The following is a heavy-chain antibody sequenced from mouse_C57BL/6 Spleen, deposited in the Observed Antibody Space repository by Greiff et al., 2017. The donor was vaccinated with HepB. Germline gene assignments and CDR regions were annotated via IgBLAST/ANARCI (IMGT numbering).Heavy chain of an antibody. Sequence: QVQLQQPGAELVMPGASVKLSCKASGYTFTSYWMHWVKQRPGQGLEWIGEIDPSDSYTNYNQKFKGKSTLTVDKSSSTAYMQHSSLTTEDSAVYYCARGGSSGTYYAMDYWGQGTSVTVSS. J-gene: IGHJ4*01. CDR2: IDPSDSYT. CDR1: GYTFTSYW. CDR3: ARGGSSGTYYAMDY. V-gene: IGHV1-69*01. D-gene: IGHD3-2*02.